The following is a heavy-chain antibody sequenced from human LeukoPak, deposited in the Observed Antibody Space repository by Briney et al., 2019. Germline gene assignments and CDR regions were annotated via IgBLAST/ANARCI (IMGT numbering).Heavy chain of an antibody. V-gene: IGHV3-53*01. CDR2: IYSGGST. D-gene: IGHD5-12*01. CDR3: ARVGLRYDAFDI. J-gene: IGHJ3*02. Sequence: GGSLRLSCVASGFTFSSHNMNWVRQAPGKGLEWVSVIYSGGSTYYADSVKGRFTISRDNSKNTLYLQMNSLRAEDTAVYYCARVGLRYDAFDIWGQGTMVTVSS. CDR1: GFTFSSHN.